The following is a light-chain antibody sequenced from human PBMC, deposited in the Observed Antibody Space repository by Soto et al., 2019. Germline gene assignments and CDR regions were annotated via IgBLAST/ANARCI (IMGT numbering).Light chain of an antibody. V-gene: IGLV2-8*01. CDR1: SSDVGGYSY. J-gene: IGLJ2*01. CDR2: EVT. CDR3: SSYSGSNIVI. Sequence: QSALTQPPSASGSPGQSVTISCTGTSSDVGGYSYVSWYQQHPGKAPKLMIYEVTKRPSGVPDRFSGSKSGNTASLTVSGLQAEDEADYYCSSYSGSNIVIFGGGTKVTVL.